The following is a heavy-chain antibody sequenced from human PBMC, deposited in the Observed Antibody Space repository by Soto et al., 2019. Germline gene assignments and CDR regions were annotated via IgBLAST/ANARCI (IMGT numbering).Heavy chain of an antibody. D-gene: IGHD3-22*01. Sequence: SETLSLTCAVSGYSISSGYYWGWIRQPPGKGLGWIGSIYHSGSTYYNPSLKSRVTISVDTSKNQFSLKLRSVTAADTAVYCCARASDSSGYPAYYWGQGTLVTVSS. J-gene: IGHJ4*02. CDR1: GYSISSGYY. CDR3: ARASDSSGYPAYY. V-gene: IGHV4-38-2*01. CDR2: IYHSGST.